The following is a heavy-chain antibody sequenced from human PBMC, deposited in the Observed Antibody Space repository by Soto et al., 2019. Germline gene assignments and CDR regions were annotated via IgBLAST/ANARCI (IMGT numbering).Heavy chain of an antibody. D-gene: IGHD1-1*01. V-gene: IGHV3-21*01. CDR3: ARDPMEGDS. J-gene: IGHJ4*02. CDR1: GFSFSSYS. CDR2: ISGSDSYM. Sequence: PGGSLRLSCAASGFSFSSYSMNWVRQAPGKGLEWVSSISGSDSYMYYTDSVKGRFTISRDNAKNSLYLQMNSLRAEDTAVYYCARDPMEGDSWGQGXLVTVSS.